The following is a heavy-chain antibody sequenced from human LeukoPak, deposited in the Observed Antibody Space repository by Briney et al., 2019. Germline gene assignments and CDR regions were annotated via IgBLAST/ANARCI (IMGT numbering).Heavy chain of an antibody. CDR3: AKDLQKYSYGPYHFDY. J-gene: IGHJ4*02. V-gene: IGHV3-23*01. CDR1: GFTFSSYA. Sequence: GGSLRLSCAASGFTFSSYAMSWVRQAPGKGLEWVSAISGSGGSTYYAGSVKGRFTISRDNSKNTLYLQMNSLRAEDTAVYYCAKDLQKYSYGPYHFDYWGQGTLVTVSS. CDR2: ISGSGGST. D-gene: IGHD5-18*01.